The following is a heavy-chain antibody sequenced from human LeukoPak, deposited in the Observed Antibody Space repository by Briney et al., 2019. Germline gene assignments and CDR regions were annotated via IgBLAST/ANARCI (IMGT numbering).Heavy chain of an antibody. CDR1: GFTFSDYY. CDR2: IYISSNT. V-gene: IGHV3-53*01. Sequence: GGSLRLSCAASGFTFSDYYMSWVRQAPGKGLEWVSLIYISSNTYYADSVKGRFTLSRDNSKSTLYLQLNSLRAEDTATYYCAGGGGVGAKYLGQGTLVTVSS. D-gene: IGHD1-26*01. CDR3: AGGGGVGAKY. J-gene: IGHJ4*02.